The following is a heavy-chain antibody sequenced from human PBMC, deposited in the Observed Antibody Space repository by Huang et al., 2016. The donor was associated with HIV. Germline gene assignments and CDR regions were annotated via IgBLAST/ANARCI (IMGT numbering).Heavy chain of an antibody. D-gene: IGHD2-2*01. V-gene: IGHV4-4*07. CDR2: FYTRGNT. J-gene: IGHJ6*02. CDR3: ARENEFCGSTNCHHYYYGLDV. CDR1: GGSISTYY. Sequence: QVQLQESGPGLVKPSETLSLTCTVSGGSISTYYWSWIRQPAGKGLEWIGRFYTRGNTNYNPSLMGGVTMSVDTSKKQLSLRLTSVTAADTAVYYCARENEFCGSTNCHHYYYGLDVWGQGTTVTVSS.